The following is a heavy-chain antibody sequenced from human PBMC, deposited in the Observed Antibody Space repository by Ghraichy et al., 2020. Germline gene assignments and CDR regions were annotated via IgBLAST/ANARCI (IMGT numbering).Heavy chain of an antibody. J-gene: IGHJ4*02. D-gene: IGHD2-15*01. CDR2: ISSTTSYI. Sequence: GGSLRLSCAASGFTFSSYSMNWVRQAPGKGLEWVSSISSTTSYIYYADSVKGRFTISRDNARNSLYLQMNSLRAEDTAVYYCARDDNTSGGTFPFDYWGQGTLVTVSS. V-gene: IGHV3-21*01. CDR1: GFTFSSYS. CDR3: ARDDNTSGGTFPFDY.